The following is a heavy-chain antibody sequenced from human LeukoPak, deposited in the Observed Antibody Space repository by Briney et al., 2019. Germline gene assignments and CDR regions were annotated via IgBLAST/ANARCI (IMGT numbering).Heavy chain of an antibody. CDR3: VMSETPPGRYSSGWYFDY. V-gene: IGHV3-9*01. CDR2: ISWNSGSI. Sequence: GGSLRLSCAASGFTFDDYDMHWVRQAPGKGLEWVSGISWNSGSIGYADSVKGRFTISRDNAKNSLYLQMNSLRAEDTALYYCVMSETPPGRYSSGWYFDYWGQGTLVTVSS. D-gene: IGHD6-19*01. J-gene: IGHJ4*02. CDR1: GFTFDDYD.